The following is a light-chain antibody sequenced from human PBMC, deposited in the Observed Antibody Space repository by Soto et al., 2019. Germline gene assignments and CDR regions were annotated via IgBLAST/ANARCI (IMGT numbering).Light chain of an antibody. CDR2: DAS. V-gene: IGKV3-11*01. CDR3: QQRSNWPPLIT. CDR1: QSVSSY. Sequence: EVVLTQSPATLSLSPGERATLSCRASQSVSSYLAWYQQKPGQSPRLLIYDASNSATGIPARFSGSGSGTDFTLTISSLEPEDFALYYCQQRSNWPPLITFGQGTRLEIK. J-gene: IGKJ5*01.